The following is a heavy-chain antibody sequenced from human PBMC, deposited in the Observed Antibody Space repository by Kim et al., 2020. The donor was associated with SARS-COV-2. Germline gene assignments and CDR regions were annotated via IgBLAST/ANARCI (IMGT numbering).Heavy chain of an antibody. J-gene: IGHJ5*02. D-gene: IGHD3-3*01. Sequence: NSGGTNYAQKFQGRVSMTRDTSISTAYMELSRLRSDDTAVYYCATITTTPWGQGTLVTVSS. CDR3: ATITTTP. V-gene: IGHV1-2*02. CDR2: NSGGT.